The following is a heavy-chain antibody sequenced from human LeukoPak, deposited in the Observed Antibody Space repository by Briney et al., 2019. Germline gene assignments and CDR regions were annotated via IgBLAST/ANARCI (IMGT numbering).Heavy chain of an antibody. CDR1: GYTFTSYY. V-gene: IGHV1-46*01. Sequence: ASVKVSCRASGYTFTSYYMHWVRQAPGQGLEWMGLINPNGGSTSYAQKFQGRVTMTRDTSTSTVYMELSSLRSEDTAVYYCASPSNYGYYYYYMDVWGKGTTVTVSS. CDR3: ASPSNYGYYYYYMDV. D-gene: IGHD4-11*01. J-gene: IGHJ6*03. CDR2: INPNGGST.